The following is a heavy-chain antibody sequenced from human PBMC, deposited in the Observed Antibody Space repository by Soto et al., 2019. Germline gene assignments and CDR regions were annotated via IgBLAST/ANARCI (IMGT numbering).Heavy chain of an antibody. J-gene: IGHJ6*02. Sequence: QVQLVQSGAEVKKPGASVKVSCEASGYTFTSYGISWVRQEPGQGLEWMGGISAYNGNTNYAQKLQGRVTMTTDTSTSTAYMELRSLRSDDTAVYYCARVKITFGGVIVGAYYGMDVWGQGTTVTVSS. CDR3: ARVKITFGGVIVGAYYGMDV. D-gene: IGHD3-16*02. CDR2: ISAYNGNT. CDR1: GYTFTSYG. V-gene: IGHV1-18*01.